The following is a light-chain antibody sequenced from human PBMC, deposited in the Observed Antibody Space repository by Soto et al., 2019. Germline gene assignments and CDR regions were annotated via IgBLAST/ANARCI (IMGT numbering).Light chain of an antibody. V-gene: IGLV1-40*01. CDR1: SSNIGAGYG. CDR3: QSYDSSLSGGV. CDR2: GNS. Sequence: QSVLTQPPSVSGAPGQRVTISCTGSSSNIGAGYGVHWYHQLPGTAPKLLIYGNSNRPSGVPDRFSGSKSGTSASLAITGLQVEDEADYDCQSYDSSLSGGVFGGGTKVTVL. J-gene: IGLJ3*02.